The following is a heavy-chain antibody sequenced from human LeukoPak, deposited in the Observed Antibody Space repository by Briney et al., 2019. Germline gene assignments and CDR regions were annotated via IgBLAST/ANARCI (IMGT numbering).Heavy chain of an antibody. V-gene: IGHV3-20*04. Sequence: PGGSLRLSCAASRFTFDDYGMSWVRQAPGKGLEWVSGINWNGGSTDYADSVKGRFTISRDNAKNSLYLQMNSLRAEDTALYYCARDDAAVLYSGSWFLDYWGQGTLVTVSS. D-gene: IGHD6-13*01. CDR2: INWNGGST. CDR3: ARDDAAVLYSGSWFLDY. CDR1: RFTFDDYG. J-gene: IGHJ4*02.